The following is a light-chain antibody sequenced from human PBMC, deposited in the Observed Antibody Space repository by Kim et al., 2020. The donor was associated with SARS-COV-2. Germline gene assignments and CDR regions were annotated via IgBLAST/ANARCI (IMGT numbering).Light chain of an antibody. CDR1: QSVSSSY. Sequence: EIVMTQSPATLSLSPGERATLSCRASQSVSSSYLACYQQKPGQAPRLLIYAASSRATGIPERFSGSGSGTDFTLTISRLEPEDFAVYYCQQYGDSPLTFGGGTKVDIK. CDR3: QQYGDSPLT. V-gene: IGKV3-20*01. CDR2: AAS. J-gene: IGKJ4*01.